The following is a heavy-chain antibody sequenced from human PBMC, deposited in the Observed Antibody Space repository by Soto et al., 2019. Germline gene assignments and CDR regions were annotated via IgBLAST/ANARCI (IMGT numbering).Heavy chain of an antibody. CDR3: TKRRSYGEFHY. CDR1: GFSLSTTGVG. D-gene: IGHD3-10*01. Sequence: QITLKESGPTLVKPTQTLTLTCTFSGFSLSTTGVGVGWVRQPPGKALEWLALFYWDDDQHYSPSLKSRLTITKDTSKNQLVLSMTNMDPVDTATYYCTKRRSYGEFHYWGQGILVTVSS. V-gene: IGHV2-5*02. J-gene: IGHJ4*02. CDR2: FYWDDDQ.